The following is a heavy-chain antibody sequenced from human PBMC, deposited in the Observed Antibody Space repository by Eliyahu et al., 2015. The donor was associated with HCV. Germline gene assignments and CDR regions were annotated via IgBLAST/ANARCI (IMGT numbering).Heavy chain of an antibody. CDR1: GFSLSTSGVG. CDR3: AQKPLYCSGGSCYNN. D-gene: IGHD2-15*01. CDR2: IYWDDDK. J-gene: IGHJ4*02. Sequence: QITLKESGPTLVKPTQTLXLTCTFSGFSLSTSGVGVGWIRQPPGKALEWLALIYWDDDKRYSPSLKSRLTITKDTSKNQVVLTMTNMDPVDTATYYCAQKPLYCSGGSCYNNWGQGTLVTVSS. V-gene: IGHV2-5*02.